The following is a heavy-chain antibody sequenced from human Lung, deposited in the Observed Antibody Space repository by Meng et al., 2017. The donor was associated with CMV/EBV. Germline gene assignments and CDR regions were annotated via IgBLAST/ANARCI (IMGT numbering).Heavy chain of an antibody. CDR1: GYSFTSYW. J-gene: IGHJ6*02. V-gene: IGHV5-51*01. CDR3: ARTTTPHYYYYGMDV. CDR2: IYLGDSDT. D-gene: IGHD4-17*01. Sequence: GEXXKISCKGSGYSFTSYWIGWVRQMPGKGLEWMGIIYLGDSDTIYSPSFQGQVIISADKSISTAYLQWSSLKASDTAMYYCARTTTPHYYYYGMDVWGQGXTVTVSS.